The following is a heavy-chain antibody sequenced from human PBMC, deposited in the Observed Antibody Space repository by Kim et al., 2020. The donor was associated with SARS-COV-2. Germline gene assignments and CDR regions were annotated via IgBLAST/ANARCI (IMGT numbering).Heavy chain of an antibody. CDR3: AKDVTLYYDILTGYYSAYYYYGMDV. CDR1: GFTFSSYG. J-gene: IGHJ6*02. D-gene: IGHD3-9*01. Sequence: GGSLRLSCAASGFTFSSYGMHWVRQAPGKGLEWVAVIWYDGSNKYYADSVKGRFTISRDNSKNTLYLQMNSLRAEDTAVYYCAKDVTLYYDILTGYYSAYYYYGMDVWGQGTTVTVSS. CDR2: IWYDGSNK. V-gene: IGHV3-33*06.